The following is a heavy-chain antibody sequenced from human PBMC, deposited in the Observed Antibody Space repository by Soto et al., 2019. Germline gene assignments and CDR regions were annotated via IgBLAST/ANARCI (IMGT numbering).Heavy chain of an antibody. CDR1: GGSISSGDYY. CDR2: IYYSGST. J-gene: IGHJ5*02. D-gene: IGHD3-10*01. V-gene: IGHV4-30-4*01. CDR3: ARLPVVRGLTDYFPFDP. Sequence: SETLSLTCTVSGGSISSGDYYWSWIRQPPGKGLEWIGYIYYSGSTHYNPSLQSRATISVDTSKRQLYLSLTSVTDADPAVYFCARLPVVRGLTDYFPFDPWGQGVLVTVSS.